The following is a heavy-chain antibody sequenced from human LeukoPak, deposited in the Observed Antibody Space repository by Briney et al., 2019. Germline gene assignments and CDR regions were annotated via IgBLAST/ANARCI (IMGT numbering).Heavy chain of an antibody. J-gene: IGHJ4*02. D-gene: IGHD6-13*01. CDR2: MYYSGST. Sequence: SETLSLTCTVSGGSISSISYYWGWIRQPPGKGLEWIVSMYYSGSTYNNPSLKSRVTISVETSKNEFSLKLRSVTAADTAVYYCARVTGYRIEDYFDCWGQGTLVTVSS. V-gene: IGHV4-39*07. CDR1: GGSISSISYY. CDR3: ARVTGYRIEDYFDC.